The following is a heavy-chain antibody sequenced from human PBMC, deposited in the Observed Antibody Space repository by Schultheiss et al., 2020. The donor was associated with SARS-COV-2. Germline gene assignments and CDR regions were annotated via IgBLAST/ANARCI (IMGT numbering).Heavy chain of an antibody. CDR1: GFTFSSYA. CDR2: ISGTSTYI. CDR3: AKGAVGATAY. Sequence: GGSLRLSCAASGFTFSSYAMNWVRQAPGKGLEWVSSISGTSTYIYYADSLKGRFTISRDNAKNSLYLQMNSLRAEDTAVYYCAKGAVGATAYWGQGTLVTVSS. J-gene: IGHJ4*02. D-gene: IGHD1-26*01. V-gene: IGHV3-21*04.